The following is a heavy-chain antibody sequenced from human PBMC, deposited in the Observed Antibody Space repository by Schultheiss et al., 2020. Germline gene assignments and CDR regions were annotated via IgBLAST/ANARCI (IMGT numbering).Heavy chain of an antibody. D-gene: IGHD6-19*01. CDR1: GGSISSGSYY. Sequence: SETLSLTCTVSGGSISSGSYYWSWIRQPAGKGLEWIGRMYTSGSINYNPSLKSRVTISLDTSKNQFSLKLSSVTAADTAVYYCARGYSSGWYVVDYWGQGTLVTVSS. V-gene: IGHV4-61*02. J-gene: IGHJ4*02. CDR3: ARGYSSGWYVVDY. CDR2: MYTSGSI.